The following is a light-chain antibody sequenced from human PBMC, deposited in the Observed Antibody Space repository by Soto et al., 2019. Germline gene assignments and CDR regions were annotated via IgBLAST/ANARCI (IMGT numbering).Light chain of an antibody. CDR1: QGLSSD. Sequence: DIQLTQSPSFLSASVGDRVTITCRASQGLSSDLAWYQQKPGKAPNLLIYAASTLQSGVPSRFSGSGSGTEFTLTICSLQPEDFATYYCQQLNSYPITFGQGTRLEIK. J-gene: IGKJ5*01. CDR2: AAS. CDR3: QQLNSYPIT. V-gene: IGKV1-9*01.